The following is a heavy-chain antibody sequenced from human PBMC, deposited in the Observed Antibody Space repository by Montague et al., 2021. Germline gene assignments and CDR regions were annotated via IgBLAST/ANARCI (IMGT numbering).Heavy chain of an antibody. D-gene: IGHD5-24*01. V-gene: IGHV4-39*01. Sequence: SETLSLTCTVSGGSISSSSHYWGWIRQPPGKGLEWIGSIYYSGSTYYNPSLKSRVTISVDTSKNQFSLKLSSVTAADTAVYYCACSSGGRWLKSYFDYWGQGTLVTVSS. CDR2: IYYSGST. J-gene: IGHJ4*02. CDR1: GGSISSSSHY. CDR3: ACSSGGRWLKSYFDY.